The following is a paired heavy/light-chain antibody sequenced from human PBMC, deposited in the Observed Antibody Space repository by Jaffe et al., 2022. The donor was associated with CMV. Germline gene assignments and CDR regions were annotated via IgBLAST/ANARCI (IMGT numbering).Heavy chain of an antibody. CDR1: RGSFNNYF. CDR3: AREGRSTWTFDY. D-gene: IGHD6-13*01. J-gene: IGHJ4*02. V-gene: IGHV4-4*07. Sequence: QVQLQESGPGLVKPSETLSLTCTVSRGSFNNYFWSWIRQPAGKGLEWIGRIYSSGSGRTDYSPSLKSRLTMSVDMSKNQVSLKVSSVTAADTAIYYCAREGRSTWTFDYWGQGTLVTVSS. CDR2: IYSSGSGRT.
Light chain of an antibody. V-gene: IGLV1-44*01. J-gene: IGLJ2*01. CDR3: ATWDDSLNGV. CDR1: SSNIGSNS. CDR2: SDN. Sequence: QSVLTQPPSASGTPGQRVAISCSGSSSNIGSNSVKWYQHLPGTAPKLLIYSDNQRPSGVPDRFSGSKSGTSASLAISGLQSEDEADYYCATWDDSLNGVFGGGTKLTVL.